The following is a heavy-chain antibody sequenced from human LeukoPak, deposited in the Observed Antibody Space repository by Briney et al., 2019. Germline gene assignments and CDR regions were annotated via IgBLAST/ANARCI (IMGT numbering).Heavy chain of an antibody. CDR2: TAGADDVI. V-gene: IGHV3-23*01. D-gene: IGHD2-15*01. Sequence: PGGSLRLSCAVSGLTFSDSRMIWVRQAPEKRLEWAAVTAGADDVIRYADSVKGRFTISTDNSKNTVYLQMNSLRAEDTALYFCANYIQRPPGMDVWGQGTMVTVSS. CDR3: ANYIQRPPGMDV. CDR1: GLTFSDSR. J-gene: IGHJ6*02.